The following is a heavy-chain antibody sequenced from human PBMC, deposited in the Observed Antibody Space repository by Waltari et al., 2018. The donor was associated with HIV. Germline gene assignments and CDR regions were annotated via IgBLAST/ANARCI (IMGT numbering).Heavy chain of an antibody. CDR2: INHRGST. D-gene: IGHD4-17*01. J-gene: IGHJ3*02. V-gene: IGHV4-34*01. Sequence: QVQLQQWGAGLLKPSETLSLTCAVYGGSFSGYYWTCIRQPPGKGLEWIGEINHRGSTKYNPSLKSRVTMSVDTSKNQFSLKLSSVTAADTAVYYCARPAVTTLKDAFDIWGQGTMVTVAS. CDR1: GGSFSGYY. CDR3: ARPAVTTLKDAFDI.